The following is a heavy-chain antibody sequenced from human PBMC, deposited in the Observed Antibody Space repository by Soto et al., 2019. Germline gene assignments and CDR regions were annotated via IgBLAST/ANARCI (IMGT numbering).Heavy chain of an antibody. D-gene: IGHD3-10*01. V-gene: IGHV3-23*01. CDR2: ISGSGGST. CDR3: AKASVRGSGTPPTSFDY. CDR1: GFTFSSYA. Sequence: GGSLRLSCAASGFTFSSYAMSWVRQAPGKGLEWVSAISGSGGSTYYADSVKGRFTISRDNSKNTLYLQMNSLRAEDTAVYYCAKASVRGSGTPPTSFDYWGQGTLVTVYS. J-gene: IGHJ4*02.